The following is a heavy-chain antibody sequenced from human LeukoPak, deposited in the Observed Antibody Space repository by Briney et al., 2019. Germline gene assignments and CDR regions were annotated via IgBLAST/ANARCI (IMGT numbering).Heavy chain of an antibody. V-gene: IGHV3-48*01. D-gene: IGHD2-15*01. J-gene: IGHJ4*02. CDR2: INGHSDDI. CDR3: ARDLPSGYSIDY. CDR1: AFTFDTYS. Sequence: PGGPMRLSSAPYAFTFDTYSMNWVRQAPGEGLGWVSYINGHSDDIYYAGSTKGRFTISRNNAKNSLYLQMNSLRAEDTAVYYCARDLPSGYSIDYWGQGTLVTVSS.